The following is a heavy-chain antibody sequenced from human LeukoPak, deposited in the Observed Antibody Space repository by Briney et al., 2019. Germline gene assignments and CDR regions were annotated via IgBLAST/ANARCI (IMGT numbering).Heavy chain of an antibody. CDR1: GYTFTSYT. V-gene: IGHV1-18*01. CDR3: ARVKIFGVANSNWFDP. Sequence: ASVKVSCKASGYTFTSYTIMWVRQAPGQGLEWMGYISAYNGDTHYVPKFQGRATMTTDTSTNTAFMELRSLRSDDTAIYYCARVKIFGVANSNWFDPWGQGTLVTVSS. CDR2: ISAYNGDT. D-gene: IGHD3-3*01. J-gene: IGHJ5*02.